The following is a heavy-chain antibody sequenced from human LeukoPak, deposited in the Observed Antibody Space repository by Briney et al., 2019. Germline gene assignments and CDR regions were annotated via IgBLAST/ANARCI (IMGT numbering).Heavy chain of an antibody. V-gene: IGHV3-23*01. J-gene: IGHJ4*02. D-gene: IGHD5-18*01. CDR1: GFNLSSYA. Sequence: GGSLRLSCAASGFNLSSYAMSWVRQAPGKGLEWVSVISGSGVGTYYADSVKGRFTISRDNSKNALDLQMNSLRAEDTAVYYCAKGDTSIVRRYYFDYWGQGTLVTASS. CDR2: ISGSGVGT. CDR3: AKGDTSIVRRYYFDY.